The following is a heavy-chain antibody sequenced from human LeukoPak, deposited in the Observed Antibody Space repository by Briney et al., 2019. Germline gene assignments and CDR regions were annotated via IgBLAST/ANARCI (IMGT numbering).Heavy chain of an antibody. J-gene: IGHJ4*02. CDR1: GGSFSGYY. D-gene: IGHD3-22*01. Sequence: PSETLSLTCAVYGGSFSGYYRSWIRQPPGKGLEWIGEINHSGSTNYNPSLKSRVTISVDTSKNQFSLKLSSVTATDTAVYYCARAPPGRYYYDSSGFHKTRHYFVYWGQGTLVTVSS. CDR3: ARAPPGRYYYDSSGFHKTRHYFVY. CDR2: INHSGST. V-gene: IGHV4-34*01.